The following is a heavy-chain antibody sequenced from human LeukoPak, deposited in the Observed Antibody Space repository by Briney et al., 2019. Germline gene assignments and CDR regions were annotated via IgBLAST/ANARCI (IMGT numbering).Heavy chain of an antibody. J-gene: IGHJ3*02. V-gene: IGHV4-34*01. CDR1: GGSFSGYY. CDR2: ISHSGST. CDR3: ARGPSCSGGSCYCPRGVFDI. D-gene: IGHD2-15*01. Sequence: PSETLSLTCAVYGGSFSGYYWSWIRQPPGKGLEWIGEISHSGSTNYNPSLKSRVTISVDTSKNQFSLKLSSVTAADTAVYYCARGPSCSGGSCYCPRGVFDIWGKGKMVTVSS.